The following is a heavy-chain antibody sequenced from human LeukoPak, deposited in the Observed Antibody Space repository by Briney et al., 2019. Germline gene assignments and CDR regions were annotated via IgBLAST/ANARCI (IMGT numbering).Heavy chain of an antibody. J-gene: IGHJ4*02. Sequence: PSETLSLTCTVSGYSISSGYYWGWIRQPAGKGLEWIGRIYTSGSITYNPSLKSRVSMSVGTSKNQFSLKLSSVTAADTAVYYCARRGGNRKRGFDYWGQGTLVTVSS. D-gene: IGHD4-23*01. V-gene: IGHV4-4*07. CDR1: GYSISSGYY. CDR2: IYTSGSI. CDR3: ARRGGNRKRGFDY.